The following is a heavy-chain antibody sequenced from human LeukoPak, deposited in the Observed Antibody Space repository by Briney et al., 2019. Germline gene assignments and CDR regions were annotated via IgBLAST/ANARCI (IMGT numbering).Heavy chain of an antibody. D-gene: IGHD6-19*01. J-gene: IGHJ4*02. V-gene: IGHV3-72*01. CDR3: ARVAYSSGHETDY. CDR2: TRNKANSYTT. Sequence: QPGGSLRLSCAASGFTFSDHYMDWVRQAPGKGLEWVGRTRNKANSYTTEYAASVKGRFTISRDDSKNSLYLQMNSLKTEDTAVYYCARVAYSSGHETDYWGQGTLVTVSS. CDR1: GFTFSDHY.